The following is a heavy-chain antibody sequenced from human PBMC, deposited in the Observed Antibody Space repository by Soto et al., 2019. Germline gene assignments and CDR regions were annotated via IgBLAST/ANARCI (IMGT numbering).Heavy chain of an antibody. Sequence: CAAGGFSSSKWWLGWVRQTPDKGLEWVANIKPDGSEKYYVDSVKGRFTISRDNAKNSLYLQMNSLRAEDTAVYYCARENYFDYWGQGTLVTVSS. CDR2: IKPDGSEK. CDR3: ARENYFDY. CDR1: GFSSSKWW. V-gene: IGHV3-7*01. J-gene: IGHJ4*02.